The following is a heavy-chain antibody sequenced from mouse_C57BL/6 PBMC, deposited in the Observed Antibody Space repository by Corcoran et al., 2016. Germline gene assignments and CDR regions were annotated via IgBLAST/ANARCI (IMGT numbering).Heavy chain of an antibody. J-gene: IGHJ2*01. CDR1: GYAFSSYW. V-gene: IGHV1-80*01. Sequence: QVQLQQSGAELVKPGASVKISCKASGYAFSSYWMNWVKQRTGKGLEWIGQIYPGDGDTNYNGKFKGKATLTADKSSSTAYMQLSSLTSEDSAVYFCARRESFDYWGQGTTLTVSS. D-gene: IGHD1-3*01. CDR3: ARRESFDY. CDR2: IYPGDGDT.